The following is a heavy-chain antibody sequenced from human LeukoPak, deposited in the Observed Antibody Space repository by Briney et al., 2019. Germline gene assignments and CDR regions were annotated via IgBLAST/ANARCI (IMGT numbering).Heavy chain of an antibody. J-gene: IGHJ4*02. Sequence: QPGGSLRLSCASSGFSVSTNYMTWVRQAPGTGLEWGSVIYIGGATYYAHSVRGRFTTSRDKFKRTLFLQMNSLRVEDTAVYYCAPVAPTADLAYWGQGTLVTVSS. V-gene: IGHV3-53*01. CDR2: IYIGGAT. CDR1: GFSVSTNY. D-gene: IGHD2-2*01. CDR3: APVAPTADLAY.